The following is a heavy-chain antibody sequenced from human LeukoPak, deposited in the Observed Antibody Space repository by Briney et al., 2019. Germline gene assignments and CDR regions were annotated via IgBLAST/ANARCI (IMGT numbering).Heavy chain of an antibody. CDR1: GFNFSSYS. Sequence: PGGSLRLSCAASGFNFSSYSMNWVRQAPGKGLEWVSSISSSSSFRYYADSVKGRFTISRDNAKNSLYLQMNSLRAEDTAIYYCAKDQTVAGTYDSWGRGTLVIVSS. V-gene: IGHV3-21*04. CDR2: ISSSSSFR. D-gene: IGHD6-19*01. CDR3: AKDQTVAGTYDS. J-gene: IGHJ4*02.